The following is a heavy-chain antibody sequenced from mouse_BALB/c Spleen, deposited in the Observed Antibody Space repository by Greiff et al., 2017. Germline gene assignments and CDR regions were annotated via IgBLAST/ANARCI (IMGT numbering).Heavy chain of an antibody. CDR1: GFAFSSYD. V-gene: IGHV5-12-1*01. D-gene: IGHD2-4*01. CDR2: ISSGGGST. CDR3: ARRGNYDYDWFAY. J-gene: IGHJ3*01. Sequence: DVMLLESGGGLVKPGGSLKLSCAASGFAFSSYDMSWVRQTPEKRLEWVAYISSGGGSTYYPDTVKGRFTISRDNAKNTLYLQMSSLKSEDTAMYYCARRGNYDYDWFAYWGQGTLVTVSA.